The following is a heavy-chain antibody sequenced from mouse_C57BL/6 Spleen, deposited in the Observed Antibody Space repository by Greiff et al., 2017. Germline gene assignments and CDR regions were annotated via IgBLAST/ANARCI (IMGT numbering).Heavy chain of an antibody. CDR3: ARGLLRGWYFDV. Sequence: DVMLVESVGGLVKPGGSLKLSCAASGFTFSSYAMSWVRQTPEKRLEWVATISDGGSYTYYPDNVKGRFTISRDNAKNNLYLQMSHLKSEDTAMYYCARGLLRGWYFDVWGTGTTVTVSS. CDR1: GFTFSSYA. D-gene: IGHD1-1*01. V-gene: IGHV5-4*03. CDR2: ISDGGSYT. J-gene: IGHJ1*03.